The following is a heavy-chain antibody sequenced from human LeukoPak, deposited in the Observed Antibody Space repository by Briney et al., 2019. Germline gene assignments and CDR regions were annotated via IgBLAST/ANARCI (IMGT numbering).Heavy chain of an antibody. Sequence: GGSLRLSCEASGFTVSSIYTSWVRQAPGKGLEWVSVIYSGGSTYYADSVKGRFTISRDNSKNTLYLQMNSLRAEDTAVYYCAREDSGSYAIDYWGQGTLVTVSS. V-gene: IGHV3-53*01. CDR1: GFTVSSIY. D-gene: IGHD1-26*01. CDR2: IYSGGST. CDR3: AREDSGSYAIDY. J-gene: IGHJ4*02.